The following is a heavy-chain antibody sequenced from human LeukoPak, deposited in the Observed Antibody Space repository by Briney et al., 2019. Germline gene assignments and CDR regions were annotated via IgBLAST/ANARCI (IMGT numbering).Heavy chain of an antibody. D-gene: IGHD3-22*01. CDR2: INHSGST. CDR1: GGSVSSGSYY. Sequence: SETLSLTCTVSGGSVSSGSYYWSWIRQPPGKGLEWIGEINHSGSTNYNPSLKSRVTISVDTSKNQFSLKLSSVTAADTAVYYCARGLTYSSGYYADYYYYYGMDVWGQGTTVTVSS. CDR3: ARGLTYSSGYYADYYYYYGMDV. J-gene: IGHJ6*02. V-gene: IGHV4-61*01.